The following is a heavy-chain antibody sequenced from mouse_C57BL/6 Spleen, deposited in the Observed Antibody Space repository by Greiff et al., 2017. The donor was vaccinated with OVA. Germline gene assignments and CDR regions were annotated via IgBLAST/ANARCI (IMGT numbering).Heavy chain of an antibody. D-gene: IGHD2-4*01. J-gene: IGHJ4*01. V-gene: IGHV5-4*01. CDR3: ARDRNDYDAGAMDY. CDR2: ISDGGSYT. CDR1: GFTFSSYA. Sequence: EVMLVESGGGLVKPGGSLKLSCAASGFTFSSYAMSWVRQTPEKRLEWVATISDGGSYTYYPDNVKGRFTISRDNAKNNLYLQMSHLKSEDTAMYYCARDRNDYDAGAMDYWGQGTSVTVSS.